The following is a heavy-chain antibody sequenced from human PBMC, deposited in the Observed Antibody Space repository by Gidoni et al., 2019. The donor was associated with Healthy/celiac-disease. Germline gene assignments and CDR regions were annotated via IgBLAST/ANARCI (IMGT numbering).Heavy chain of an antibody. D-gene: IGHD4-17*01. J-gene: IGHJ2*01. CDR3: ARGGMTTVPYWYFDL. V-gene: IGHV4-59*01. CDR1: GGSISSYY. Sequence: QVQLQESGPGLVKPSETLSLTCTVSGGSISSYYWSWIRQPPGKGLEWIGYIYYSGSTNYNPSLKSRVTISVDTSKNQFSLKLSSVTAADTAVYYCARGGMTTVPYWYFDLWGRGTLVTVSS. CDR2: IYYSGST.